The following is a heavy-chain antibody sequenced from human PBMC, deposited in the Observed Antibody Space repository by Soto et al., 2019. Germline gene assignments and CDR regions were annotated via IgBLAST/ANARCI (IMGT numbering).Heavy chain of an antibody. CDR1: GFRFATYG. D-gene: IGHD1-7*01. Sequence: QVQLVESGGGVVQPGRSLRLSCAGTGFRFATYGLHWVRQAPGKGLEWVAVIWYDGSKKYYADSVKGRFTISRDDSRSALYLQINSLRAEDTAVYYCARDIRGRTNYFDPWGEGTLVTVSS. J-gene: IGHJ5*02. V-gene: IGHV3-33*01. CDR2: IWYDGSKK. CDR3: ARDIRGRTNYFDP.